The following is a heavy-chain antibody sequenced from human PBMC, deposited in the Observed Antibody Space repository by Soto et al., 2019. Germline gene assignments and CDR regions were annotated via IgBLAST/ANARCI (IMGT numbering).Heavy chain of an antibody. V-gene: IGHV1-69*13. Sequence: SVKVSCKASGGTFSSYAISWVRQAPGQGLEWMGGIIPIFGTANYAQRFQGRVTITADESTSTAYMELSSLRSEDTAVYYCARGYSYGYIWFDPWGQGTLVTVSS. CDR3: ARGYSYGYIWFDP. D-gene: IGHD5-18*01. J-gene: IGHJ5*02. CDR1: GGTFSSYA. CDR2: IIPIFGTA.